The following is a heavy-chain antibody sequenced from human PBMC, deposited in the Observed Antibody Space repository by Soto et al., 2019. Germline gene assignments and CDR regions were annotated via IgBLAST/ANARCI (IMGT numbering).Heavy chain of an antibody. Sequence: SETLSLTCTVSGDSVISATYYWSWIRQPPGKGLEWIGYIYYDGGTTYNSSLKSRVTISRDNAKNALYLQMNSLRAEDTALYYCGKDQYSGDDYGAFDIWGQGTMVTVSS. V-gene: IGHV4-61*03. CDR3: GKDQYSGDDYGAFDI. CDR1: GDSVISATYY. J-gene: IGHJ3*02. CDR2: IYYDGGT. D-gene: IGHD5-12*01.